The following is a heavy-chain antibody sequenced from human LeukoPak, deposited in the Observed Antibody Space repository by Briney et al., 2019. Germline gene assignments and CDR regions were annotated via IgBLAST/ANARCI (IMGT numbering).Heavy chain of an antibody. Sequence: PGGSLRLSCIDSGIAFNSHAVHWVRQAPGKGLEWVADISYDGRSEHHADSVKGRFTISRDNSKNTLYMQMNSLRPEDTAVYYCARSRDGYNYHTFDLWGQGTMVIVSS. D-gene: IGHD5-24*01. CDR2: ISYDGRSE. CDR3: ARSRDGYNYHTFDL. CDR1: GIAFNSHA. J-gene: IGHJ3*01. V-gene: IGHV3-30*04.